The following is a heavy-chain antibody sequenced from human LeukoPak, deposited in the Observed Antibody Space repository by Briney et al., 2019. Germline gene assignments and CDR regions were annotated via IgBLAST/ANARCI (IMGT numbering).Heavy chain of an antibody. CDR3: ARTRYGDGDY. J-gene: IGHJ4*02. D-gene: IGHD4-17*01. Sequence: GGSLRLSCAASGFTFSSYWMSWVRQAPGKGLEWVANIKHDESEKYYVDSVKGRFTISRDNAKSSLYLQMNSLRVEDTAAYYCARTRYGDGDYWGQGTLVTVSS. CDR2: IKHDESEK. CDR1: GFTFSSYW. V-gene: IGHV3-7*01.